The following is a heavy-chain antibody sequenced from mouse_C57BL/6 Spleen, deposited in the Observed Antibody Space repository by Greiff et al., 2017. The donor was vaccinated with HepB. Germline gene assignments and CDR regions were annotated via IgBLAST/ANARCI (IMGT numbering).Heavy chain of an antibody. J-gene: IGHJ4*01. Sequence: VQLQQPGAELVKPGASVKLSCKASGYTFTSYWMHWVKQRPGRGLEWIGRIDPNSGGTKYNEKFKSKATLTVDKPSSTASMQLSSLTSEDSAVYYCASSMMVTTYYAMDYWCQGTSVTVSS. CDR1: GYTFTSYW. CDR2: IDPNSGGT. CDR3: ASSMMVTTYYAMDY. V-gene: IGHV1-72*01. D-gene: IGHD2-3*01.